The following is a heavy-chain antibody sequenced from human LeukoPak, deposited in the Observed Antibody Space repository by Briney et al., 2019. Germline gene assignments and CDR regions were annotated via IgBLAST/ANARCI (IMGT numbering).Heavy chain of an antibody. CDR2: ISNSGAGT. CDR1: GFTFSNYA. D-gene: IGHD2/OR15-2a*01. J-gene: IGHJ4*02. V-gene: IGHV3-23*01. Sequence: GGSLRLSCAASGFTFSNYAMSWVRQAPGKGLEWVSTISNSGAGTYYADSVKGRFTISRDNSKDTLYLQMNSLRAEDTAVYYCVSFYEIYWGRGTLVTVSS. CDR3: VSFYEIY.